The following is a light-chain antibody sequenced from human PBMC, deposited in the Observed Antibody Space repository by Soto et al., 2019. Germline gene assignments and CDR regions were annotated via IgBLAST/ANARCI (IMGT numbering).Light chain of an antibody. CDR1: SSDVGGYNY. V-gene: IGLV2-8*01. CDR3: ISYAGSNNLV. Sequence: QSVLTQPPSASGSPGQSVTISCTGTSSDVGGYNYVSWYQQHPGIAPKLMIYEVSKRPSGVPDRFSGSKSGNTASLTVSGLQAEDEADYYCISYAGSNNLVFGGGTKVTVL. J-gene: IGLJ2*01. CDR2: EVS.